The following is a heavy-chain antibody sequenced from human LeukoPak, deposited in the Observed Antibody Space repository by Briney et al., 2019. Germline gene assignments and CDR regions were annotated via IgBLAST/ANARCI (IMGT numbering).Heavy chain of an antibody. D-gene: IGHD3-22*01. CDR1: GYSSTNYL. V-gene: IGHV5-51*01. CDR3: ARRSWLSDAFDI. J-gene: IGHJ3*02. CDR2: MYPGDSDT. Sequence: GASLNISCAASGYSSTNYLIGWVRQMRRKRLEWMGIMYPGDSDTRYSPSFQGQVTISADKSISTAYLQWSSLKASDTAMYYCARRSWLSDAFDIWGQGTMVTVSS.